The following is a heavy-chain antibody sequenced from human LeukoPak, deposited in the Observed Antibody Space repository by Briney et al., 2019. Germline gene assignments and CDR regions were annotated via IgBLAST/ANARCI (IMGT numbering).Heavy chain of an antibody. CDR2: IIPVFGTT. V-gene: IGHV1-69*05. Sequence: ASVKVSCKTSGGVFSDYPVSWVRLAPGQGLEWMGGIIPVFGTTTYAPKFQGRVSLSIHESAGTAYMELSDLTFEDTAIYYCAGDFYGSGSYRPAFDYWGQGTLVTVSS. CDR1: GGVFSDYP. J-gene: IGHJ4*02. CDR3: AGDFYGSGSYRPAFDY. D-gene: IGHD3-10*01.